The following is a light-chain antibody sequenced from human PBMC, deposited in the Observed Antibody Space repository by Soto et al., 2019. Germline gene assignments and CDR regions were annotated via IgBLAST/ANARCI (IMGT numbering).Light chain of an antibody. CDR1: SSDVGGYNY. Sequence: QSALTQPASVSGSPGQAITISCTGTSSDVGGYNYVSWYQQHPGKTPKLMIYDVINRPSGVSNRFSGSKSGNSASLTISGRQAEDGADYYCSSYTGSSTYVVFGGGTKLTVL. CDR3: SSYTGSSTYVV. CDR2: DVI. V-gene: IGLV2-14*03. J-gene: IGLJ2*01.